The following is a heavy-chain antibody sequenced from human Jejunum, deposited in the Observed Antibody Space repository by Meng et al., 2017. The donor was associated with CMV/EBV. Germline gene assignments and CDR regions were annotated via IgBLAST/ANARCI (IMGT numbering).Heavy chain of an antibody. CDR1: DFTPSIYT. D-gene: IGHD3-3*01. V-gene: IGHV3-21*06. CDR2: ISSANTYI. Sequence: SDFTPSIYTLPWIREDRGKGLEWVASISSANTYIYCADSVRGRFTISRDKDKNSLFLQMSSLRVEDTAVYYCARSYDFWSGRPWFDPWGQGTLVTVSS. J-gene: IGHJ5*02. CDR3: ARSYDFWSGRPWFDP.